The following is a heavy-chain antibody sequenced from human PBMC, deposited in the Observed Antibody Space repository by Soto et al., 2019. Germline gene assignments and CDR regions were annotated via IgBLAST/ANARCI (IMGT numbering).Heavy chain of an antibody. Sequence: EVQLVGSGGGLVQPGGSLRLSCAASGFTFSDYWMHWARQVPGKGLVWVSRIKGDGTTINYEDSVKGRFTVSRDNAKNTAYLQMNSLRAEDTAVYYCARGIYLKYGMDVWGQGTTVTVSS. CDR1: GFTFSDYW. J-gene: IGHJ6*02. V-gene: IGHV3-74*01. CDR2: IKGDGTTI. CDR3: ARGIYLKYGMDV. D-gene: IGHD3-3*01.